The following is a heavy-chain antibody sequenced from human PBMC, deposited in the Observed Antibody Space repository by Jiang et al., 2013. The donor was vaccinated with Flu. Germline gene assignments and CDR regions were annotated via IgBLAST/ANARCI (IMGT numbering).Heavy chain of an antibody. CDR2: IYYRGGT. CDR1: GYSISSGYF. J-gene: IGHJ4*02. Sequence: GSGLVKPSETLSLTCVVSGYSISSGYFWGWIRQPPGGRLGWIGEIYYRGGTTYNPSLKGRVTISIDMPKNQFSLKMKSVTAADTAVYYCARGRAKWGQGTLVTVSS. CDR3: ARGRAK. V-gene: IGHV4-38-2*01.